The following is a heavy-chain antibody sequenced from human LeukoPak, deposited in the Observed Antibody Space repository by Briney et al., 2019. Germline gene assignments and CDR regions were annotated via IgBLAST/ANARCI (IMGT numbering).Heavy chain of an antibody. V-gene: IGHV3-64*01. CDR2: ISSNGGST. CDR3: ARADGYSYGYADYYYGMDV. D-gene: IGHD5-18*01. Sequence: GGSLRLSCAASGFTFSSYAMHWVRQAPGNGLEYVSAISSNGGSTYYANSVKGRFTISRDNSKNTLYLQMGSLRAEDMAVYYCARADGYSYGYADYYYGMDVWGQGTTVTVSS. CDR1: GFTFSSYA. J-gene: IGHJ6*02.